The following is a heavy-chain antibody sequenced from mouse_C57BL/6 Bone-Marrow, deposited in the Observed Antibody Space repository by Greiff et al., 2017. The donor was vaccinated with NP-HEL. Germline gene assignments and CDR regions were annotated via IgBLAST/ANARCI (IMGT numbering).Heavy chain of an antibody. CDR3: AREDYGSSYPWYFDV. CDR2: INPSNGGT. V-gene: IGHV1-53*01. Sequence: VQLQQPGTELVKPGASVKLSCKASGYTFTSYWMHWVKQRPGQGLEWIGNINPSNGGTNYNEKFKSKATLTVDKSSSTAYMQLSSLTSEDSAVYYCAREDYGSSYPWYFDVWGTGTTVTVSS. J-gene: IGHJ1*03. D-gene: IGHD1-1*01. CDR1: GYTFTSYW.